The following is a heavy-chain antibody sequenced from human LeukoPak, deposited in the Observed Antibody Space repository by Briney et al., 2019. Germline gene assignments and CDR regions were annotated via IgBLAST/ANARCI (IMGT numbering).Heavy chain of an antibody. V-gene: IGHV3-13*01. Sequence: PGGSLRLSCAASGFTFSSYDMHWVRQAPGKGLERVSAIGTAADTYYPDSVKARFTISRENAKNSFYLQMNSLTADDTAVYYCARGSGTGWYTKGYFDYWGQGTLVTVSS. J-gene: IGHJ4*02. CDR2: IGTAADT. CDR3: ARGSGTGWYTKGYFDY. CDR1: GFTFSSYD. D-gene: IGHD6-19*01.